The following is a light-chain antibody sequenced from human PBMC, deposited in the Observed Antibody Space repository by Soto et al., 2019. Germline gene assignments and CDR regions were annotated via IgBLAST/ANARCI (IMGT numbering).Light chain of an antibody. J-gene: IGKJ1*01. CDR2: RAS. CDR3: QQYNDWPPRWT. CDR1: QSVTVN. Sequence: EIVMTQSPATLSLSPGERATLSCSASQSVTVNLTWYQQKPGQAPRLLIYRASTRATGIPARFSGGGSGTEFTLTISSLQSEDFAVYICQQYNDWPPRWTFGQGTKVEIK. V-gene: IGKV3-15*01.